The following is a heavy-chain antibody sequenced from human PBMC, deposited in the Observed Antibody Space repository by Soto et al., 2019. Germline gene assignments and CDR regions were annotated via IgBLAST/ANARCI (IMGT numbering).Heavy chain of an antibody. CDR1: GYTFTSFG. V-gene: IGHV1-18*04. D-gene: IGHD6-6*01. Sequence: ASVKVSCKASGYTFTSFGITWVRQAPGQDLEWMGWISAYNGDSNYAPRLQGRVTMTTDTSTSTVYMELKNLKSDDTAVYYCARDQEYSTSGLYWFDLWGQGTLVTVSS. J-gene: IGHJ5*02. CDR3: ARDQEYSTSGLYWFDL. CDR2: ISAYNGDS.